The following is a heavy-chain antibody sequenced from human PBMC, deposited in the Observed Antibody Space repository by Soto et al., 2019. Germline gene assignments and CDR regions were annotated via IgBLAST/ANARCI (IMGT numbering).Heavy chain of an antibody. D-gene: IGHD2-15*01. CDR2: ISYDGSNK. CDR3: ARVGGYYYYYSGMDV. CDR1: GFTFSSYA. J-gene: IGHJ6*02. V-gene: IGHV3-30-3*01. Sequence: GGSLRLSCAASGFTFSSYAMHWVRQAPGKGLEWVAVISYDGSNKYYADSVKGRFTISRDNSKNTLYLQMNSLRAEDTAVYYCARVGGYYYYYSGMDVWGQGTTVTVSS.